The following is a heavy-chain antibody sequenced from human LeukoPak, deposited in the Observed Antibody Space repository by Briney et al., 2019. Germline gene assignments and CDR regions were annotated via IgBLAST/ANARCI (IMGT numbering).Heavy chain of an antibody. J-gene: IGHJ6*03. CDR2: IYYSGST. CDR3: ARHLGGYNYYYLDV. D-gene: IGHD3-16*01. Sequence: PSETLSLTCTVSGGSISSSSYYWGWIRQPPGKGLEWIGSIYYSGSTYYNPSLKSRVTISVDTSKNQFFLIVSSVTAADTAVYYCARHLGGYNYYYLDVWGKGTTVTVSS. CDR1: GGSISSSSYY. V-gene: IGHV4-39*01.